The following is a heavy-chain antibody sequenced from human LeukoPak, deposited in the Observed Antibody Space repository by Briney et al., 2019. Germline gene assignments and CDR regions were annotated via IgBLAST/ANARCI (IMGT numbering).Heavy chain of an antibody. CDR2: IYYSGST. V-gene: IGHV4-59*12. CDR1: GGSISSYY. J-gene: IGHJ3*02. D-gene: IGHD2-2*01. Sequence: SETLSLTCTVSGGSISSYYWSWIRQPPGKGLEWIGYIYYSGSTNYNPSLKSRVTISVDTSKNQFSLKLSSVTAADTAVYYCARDRTRYCSSTSCYLDAFDIWGQGTMVTVSS. CDR3: ARDRTRYCSSTSCYLDAFDI.